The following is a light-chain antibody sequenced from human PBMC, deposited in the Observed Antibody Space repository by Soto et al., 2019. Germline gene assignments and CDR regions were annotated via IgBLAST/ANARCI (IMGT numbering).Light chain of an antibody. CDR1: QSISSW. J-gene: IGKJ1*01. CDR2: KAS. V-gene: IGKV1-5*03. Sequence: DIQMTQSPSTLSASVGDRVTITCRASQSISSWMAWYQQKPGKAPKLLMYKASNLESGVPSRFSVSTSGSESTLTISSLQPDDFASYYYQQYNYYLTFGPGTKVQIK. CDR3: QQYNYYLT.